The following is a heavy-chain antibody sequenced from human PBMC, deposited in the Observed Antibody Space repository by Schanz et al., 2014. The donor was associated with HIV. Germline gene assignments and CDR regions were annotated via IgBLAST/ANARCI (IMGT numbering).Heavy chain of an antibody. Sequence: QVQLVQSGAEVKKPGSSVKVFCRASGGTFINYAFSWVRQAPGQGLEWMGGIIPLFGTSNYAQKFQGRVPITADKSTSTAYMELSSLRSEDTAIYYCARDSPVAAGTLDYWGQGTLVTVSS. D-gene: IGHD6-13*01. CDR3: ARDSPVAAGTLDY. CDR2: IIPLFGTS. J-gene: IGHJ4*02. V-gene: IGHV1-69*06. CDR1: GGTFINYA.